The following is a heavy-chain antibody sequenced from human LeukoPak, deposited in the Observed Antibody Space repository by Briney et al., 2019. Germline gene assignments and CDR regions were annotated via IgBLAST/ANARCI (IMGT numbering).Heavy chain of an antibody. V-gene: IGHV4-59*01. CDR1: GGSISSYY. CDR2: TYYSGST. D-gene: IGHD3-10*01. Sequence: SETLSLTCTVSGGSISSYYWSWIRQPPGKGLEWIGYTYYSGSTNYNPSLKSRVTISVDTSKNQFSLKLSSVTAADTAVYYCARADRGWFGETFDYWGQGTLVTVSS. CDR3: ARADRGWFGETFDY. J-gene: IGHJ4*02.